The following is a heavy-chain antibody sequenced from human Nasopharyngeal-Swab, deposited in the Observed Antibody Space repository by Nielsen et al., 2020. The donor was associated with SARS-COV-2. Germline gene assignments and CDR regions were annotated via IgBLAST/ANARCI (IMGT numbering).Heavy chain of an antibody. V-gene: IGHV1-8*01. D-gene: IGHD1-1*01. CDR3: ASATGTTGWYYYYGMDV. Sequence: ASVKVSCKASGYTFTSYDINWVRQATGQGLEWMGWMNPNSGNTGYAQKFQGRVTMTRNTSTSTAYMELSSLRSEDTAVYYCASATGTTGWYYYYGMDVWGQGTTVTVSS. CDR2: MNPNSGNT. J-gene: IGHJ6*02. CDR1: GYTFTSYD.